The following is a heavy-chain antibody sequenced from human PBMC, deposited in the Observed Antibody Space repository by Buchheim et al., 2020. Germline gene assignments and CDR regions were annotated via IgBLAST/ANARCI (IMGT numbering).Heavy chain of an antibody. D-gene: IGHD5-18*01. CDR2: IYYSGST. J-gene: IGHJ6*02. Sequence: QVQLQESGPGLVKPSQTLSLTCTVSGCSISSGGYYWSWVRQHPGKGLEWIWYIYYSGSTSYNPSLKSRLTISLDTSQNHFSLKLSSGTAADTAVYYCARAQLDRIHLFGMDVWGQGTT. CDR1: GCSISSGGYY. V-gene: IGHV4-31*03. CDR3: ARAQLDRIHLFGMDV.